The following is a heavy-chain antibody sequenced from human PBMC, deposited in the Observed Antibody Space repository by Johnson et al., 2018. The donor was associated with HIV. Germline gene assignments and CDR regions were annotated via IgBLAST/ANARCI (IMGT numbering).Heavy chain of an antibody. V-gene: IGHV3-30*04. D-gene: IGHD1-26*01. CDR3: ARAEVGAQTLYAFDI. Sequence: QVQLVESGGGVVQPGRSLRLSCAASGFTFSNYAMHWVRQAPGKGLEWVAIISYDGGTKYYADSVKGRFSISRDNSKNTLYLQMNSLRAEDTAVYYCARAEVGAQTLYAFDIWGQGIMVTVSS. CDR1: GFTFSNYA. J-gene: IGHJ3*02. CDR2: ISYDGGTK.